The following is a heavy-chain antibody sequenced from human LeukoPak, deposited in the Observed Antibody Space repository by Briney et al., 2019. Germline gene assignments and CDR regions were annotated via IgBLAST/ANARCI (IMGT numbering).Heavy chain of an antibody. J-gene: IGHJ4*02. V-gene: IGHV3-48*01. CDR2: ISSSSSTI. D-gene: IGHD4-17*01. CDR1: GFTVSNNY. Sequence: GSLRLSCAASGFTVSNNYMSWVRQAPGKGLEWVSYISSSSSTIYYADSVKGRFTISRDNAKNSLYLQMNSLRAEDTAVYYCARITVSLDDYWGQGTLVTVSS. CDR3: ARITVSLDDY.